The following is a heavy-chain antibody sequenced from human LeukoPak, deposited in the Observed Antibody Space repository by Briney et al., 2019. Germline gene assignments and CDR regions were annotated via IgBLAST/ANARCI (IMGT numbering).Heavy chain of an antibody. V-gene: IGHV4-59*01. Sequence: SETLSLTCTVSGDSISSYYWSWIRQSPEKGLEWIGYIHYTGSTYYNPSLRSRVTISVDTSKNQFSLRLISVTAADTAMYYCARSRGNLYFQHWGQGTLVAVSS. CDR2: IHYTGST. CDR3: ARSRGNLYFQH. J-gene: IGHJ1*01. CDR1: GDSISSYY. D-gene: IGHD6-25*01.